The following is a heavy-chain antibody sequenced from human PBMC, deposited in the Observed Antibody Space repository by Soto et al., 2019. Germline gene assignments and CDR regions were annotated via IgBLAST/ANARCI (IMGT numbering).Heavy chain of an antibody. CDR2: IWYDGSNK. V-gene: IGHV3-33*01. D-gene: IGHD6-6*01. Sequence: GGSLRLSCAASGFTFSSYGMHWVRQAPGKGLEWVAVIWYDGSNKYYADSVKGRFTISRDNSKNTLYLQMNSLRAEDTAVYYCARGWIYSSSFTFDYWGQGTLVTVSS. CDR3: ARGWIYSSSFTFDY. J-gene: IGHJ4*02. CDR1: GFTFSSYG.